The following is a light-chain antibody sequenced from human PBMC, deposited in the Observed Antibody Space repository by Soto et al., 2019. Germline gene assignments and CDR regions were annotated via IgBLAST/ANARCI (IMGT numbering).Light chain of an antibody. V-gene: IGKV1-5*03. CDR3: QQYKSHRPT. Sequence: DIQMTQSPSTLSASVGDRVTITCRASQSISSWLAWYQQKPGKAPKLLINKASSLESGVPSRFSGSGSGTEFTLTISSLQPDDFATYYCQQYKSHRPTFGQGTKVDIK. CDR2: KAS. CDR1: QSISSW. J-gene: IGKJ1*01.